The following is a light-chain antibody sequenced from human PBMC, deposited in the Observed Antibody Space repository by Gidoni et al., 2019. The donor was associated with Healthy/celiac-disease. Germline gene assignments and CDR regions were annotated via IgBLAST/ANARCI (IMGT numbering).Light chain of an antibody. CDR3: YSTDSSGNHRV. CDR2: EDS. Sequence: SYELTQPPSVSVSPGQTARITCSGDALPKEYAYWNQQKSGQDPVLVIYEDSKRPSGIPERFSGSSSGTMATLTISGAQVEDEADYYCYSTDSSGNHRVFGGGTKLTVL. J-gene: IGLJ2*01. CDR1: ALPKEY. V-gene: IGLV3-10*01.